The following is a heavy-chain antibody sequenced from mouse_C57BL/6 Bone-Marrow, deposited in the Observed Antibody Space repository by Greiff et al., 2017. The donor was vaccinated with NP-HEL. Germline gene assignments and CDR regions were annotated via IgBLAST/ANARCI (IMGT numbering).Heavy chain of an antibody. V-gene: IGHV3-6*01. CDR3: ARDGATVVAHWYFDV. CDR2: ISYDGSN. Sequence: EVKLQESGPGLVKPSQSLSLTCSVTGYSITSGYYWNWIRQFPGNKLEWMGYISYDGSNNYNPSLKNRTSITRDTSKNQFFLKLNSVTPEDTATYYCARDGATVVAHWYFDVWGTGTTVTVSS. J-gene: IGHJ1*03. D-gene: IGHD1-1*01. CDR1: GYSITSGYY.